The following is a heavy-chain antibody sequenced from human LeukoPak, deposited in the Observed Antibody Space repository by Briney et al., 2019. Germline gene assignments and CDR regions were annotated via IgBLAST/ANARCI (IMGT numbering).Heavy chain of an antibody. CDR3: ARDHQPRISYGMDV. Sequence: GGSLRLSCAASGFTLSSNYMSWVRQAPGKGLEWVSVIYSGGSTYYPDSVKGRFTISRDNSKNTLYLQMNSLRAEDTAVYYCARDHQPRISYGMDVWGQGTTVTVSS. CDR2: IYSGGST. V-gene: IGHV3-53*01. CDR1: GFTLSSNY. D-gene: IGHD2-15*01. J-gene: IGHJ6*02.